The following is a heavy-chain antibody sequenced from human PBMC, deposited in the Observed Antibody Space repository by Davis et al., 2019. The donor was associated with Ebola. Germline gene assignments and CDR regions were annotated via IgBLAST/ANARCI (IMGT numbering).Heavy chain of an antibody. V-gene: IGHV1-2*06. CDR2: INPYSGDT. D-gene: IGHD2-21*02. CDR1: GYTFTGYY. Sequence: AASVKVSCKASGYTFTGYYMHWVRQAPGQGLEWMGRINPYSGDTNYAQKFQGRVTMTRDTSITTAYMELSTLRSEDTAVYYCARGGPYCGGDCYIDWGQRTLVTVSS. CDR3: ARGGPYCGGDCYID. J-gene: IGHJ4*02.